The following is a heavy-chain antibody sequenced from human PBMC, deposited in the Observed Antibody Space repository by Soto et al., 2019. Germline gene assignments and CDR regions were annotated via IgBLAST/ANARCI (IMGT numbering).Heavy chain of an antibody. Sequence: SETLSLTCSIYSGSFSGYYWSWIRQPPGKGLELIGEISQSGNTNYSPSLKSRVSISIDTSKKQFSLNLASVSAADTAVYYCARAPKVSGSSQTRPDFWGQGTLVTVSS. V-gene: IGHV4-34*01. CDR3: ARAPKVSGSSQTRPDF. CDR1: SGSFSGYY. J-gene: IGHJ4*02. CDR2: ISQSGNT. D-gene: IGHD6-6*01.